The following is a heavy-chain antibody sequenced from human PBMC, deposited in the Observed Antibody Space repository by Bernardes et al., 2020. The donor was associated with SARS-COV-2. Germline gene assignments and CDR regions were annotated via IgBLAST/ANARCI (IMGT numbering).Heavy chain of an antibody. J-gene: IGHJ5*02. CDR1: GGSIRSYY. CDR3: ARGQAYYYGSGSYYGPHWFDP. Sequence: SEPLSLICTVSGGSIRSYYWSWMRQPPGKGLEWIGYIYYSGSTNYNPSLKSRVTISVDTSKNQFSLKLSSVTAADTAVYYCARGQAYYYGSGSYYGPHWFDPWGQGTLVTVSS. V-gene: IGHV4-59*01. CDR2: IYYSGST. D-gene: IGHD3-10*01.